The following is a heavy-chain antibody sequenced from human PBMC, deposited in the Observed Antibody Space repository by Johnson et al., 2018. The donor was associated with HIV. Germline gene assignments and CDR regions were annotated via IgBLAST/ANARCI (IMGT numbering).Heavy chain of an antibody. CDR2: FGSAGDT. CDR1: GFTFSSYD. V-gene: IGHV3-13*01. Sequence: MQLVESGGGLVQPGGSLRLSCAASGFTFSSYDMHWVRQATGKGLEWVSAFGSAGDTFYPGSVKGRFTISRENAKNSLYLQMNSLRAEDTALYYCASHRSIAADDAFDIWGQGTMVTVSS. D-gene: IGHD6-13*01. J-gene: IGHJ3*02. CDR3: ASHRSIAADDAFDI.